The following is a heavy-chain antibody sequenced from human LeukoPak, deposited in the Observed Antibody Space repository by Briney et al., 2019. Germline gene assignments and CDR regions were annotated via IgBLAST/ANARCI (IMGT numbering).Heavy chain of an antibody. D-gene: IGHD4-11*01. Sequence: GGSPRLFCAASGFTFSSSWMYWVRHAPGKGLVWVSRINSDESITTYAESVKGRFNISRDNAKNTLYLQMNSLRAEDTAVYYCARGLVPGFLDYWGQGTPVTVSS. CDR3: ARGLVPGFLDY. CDR1: GFTFSSSW. CDR2: INSDESIT. V-gene: IGHV3-74*01. J-gene: IGHJ4*02.